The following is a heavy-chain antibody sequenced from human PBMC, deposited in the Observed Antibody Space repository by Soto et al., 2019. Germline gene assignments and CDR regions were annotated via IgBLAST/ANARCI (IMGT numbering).Heavy chain of an antibody. CDR3: AKTSRTGIFHDF. Sequence: GGSLRLSCTASGFTFSDYAMTWVRQAPGKGLEWVSDISGSGGITYYTDSVKGRFTISRDDSKNTLYLQMNNLRAEDTAVYYCAKTSRTGIFHDFWGQGTLVTVSS. D-gene: IGHD1-1*01. V-gene: IGHV3-23*01. CDR2: ISGSGGIT. J-gene: IGHJ4*02. CDR1: GFTFSDYA.